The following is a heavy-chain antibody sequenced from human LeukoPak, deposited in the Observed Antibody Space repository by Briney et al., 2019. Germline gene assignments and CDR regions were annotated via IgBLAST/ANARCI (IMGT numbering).Heavy chain of an antibody. CDR2: ITISGHTK. V-gene: IGHV3-48*03. CDR1: GFDLHSYE. CDR3: ARGDPHADL. Sequence: GGSLRLSCAASGFDLHSYEMNWVRQAPGKGLEWIADITISGHTKNYADSVKGRFTISRDSARTSLYLQMNSLRVEDTGVYFCARGDPHADLWGQGTLVTVSS. J-gene: IGHJ5*02.